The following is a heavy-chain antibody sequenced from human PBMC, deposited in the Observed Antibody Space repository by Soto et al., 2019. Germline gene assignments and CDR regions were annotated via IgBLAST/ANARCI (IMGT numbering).Heavy chain of an antibody. V-gene: IGHV1-46*01. Sequence: GASVKVSCKASGYTFTSYYMHWVRQAPGQGLEWMGIINPSGGSTSYAQKFQGRVTMTRDTSTSTVYMELSSLRSEDTAVYYCARDQPRSYYYYGMDVWGQGTTVTVSS. CDR2: INPSGGST. CDR3: ARDQPRSYYYYGMDV. CDR1: GYTFTSYY. J-gene: IGHJ6*02.